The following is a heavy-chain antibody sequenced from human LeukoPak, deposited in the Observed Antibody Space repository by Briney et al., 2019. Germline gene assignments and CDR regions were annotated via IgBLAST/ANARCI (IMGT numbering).Heavy chain of an antibody. CDR3: ARDQVVVPSNWFDP. J-gene: IGHJ5*02. V-gene: IGHV1-69*01. CDR2: IIPIFGTA. Sequence: SVKVSCKASGGTFSSYAISWVRRAPGQGLEWMGGIIPIFGTANYAQKFQGRVTTTADESTSTAYMELSSLRSEDTAVYYCARDQVVVPSNWFDPWGQGTLVTVSS. CDR1: GGTFSSYA. D-gene: IGHD2-2*01.